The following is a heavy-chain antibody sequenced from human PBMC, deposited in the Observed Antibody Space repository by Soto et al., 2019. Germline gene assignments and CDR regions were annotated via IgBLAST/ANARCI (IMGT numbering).Heavy chain of an antibody. V-gene: IGHV1-69*06. J-gene: IGHJ4*02. D-gene: IGHD2-21*02. CDR3: ARVPRSNTAEPYYFDY. CDR1: GGTFSSYA. CDR2: IIPIFGTA. Sequence: GASVKVSCKASGGTFSSYAISWVRQAPGQGLEWMGGIIPIFGTANYAQKFQGRVTITADKSTSTAYMELSSLRSEDTAVYYCARVPRSNTAEPYYFDYWGQGTLVTVSS.